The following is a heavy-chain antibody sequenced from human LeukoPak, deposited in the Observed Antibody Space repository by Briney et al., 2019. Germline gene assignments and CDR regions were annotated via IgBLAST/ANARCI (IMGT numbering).Heavy chain of an antibody. Sequence: GGSLRLSCAASGFTFSSYSMNWVRQAPGKGLGWISYIISTANAIYYADSVKGRFTISRDNAKNSVYLQMNSLRAEDTAVYYCARDSSWSFDYWGQGTLVTVSS. CDR1: GFTFSSYS. D-gene: IGHD3-10*01. J-gene: IGHJ4*02. CDR2: IISTANAI. CDR3: ARDSSWSFDY. V-gene: IGHV3-48*01.